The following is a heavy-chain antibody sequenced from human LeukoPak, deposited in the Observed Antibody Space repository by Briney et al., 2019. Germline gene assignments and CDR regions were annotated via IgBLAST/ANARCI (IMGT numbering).Heavy chain of an antibody. CDR1: GGTFSSYA. D-gene: IGHD6-13*01. CDR3: ATPVPLGSSWYMPPFDP. Sequence: SVKVSCKASGGTFSSYAISWVRQAPGQGLEWMGGIIPIFGTANYAQKFQGRVTMTEDTSTDTAYMELSSLRSEDTAVYYCATPVPLGSSWYMPPFDPWGQGTLVTVSS. J-gene: IGHJ5*02. CDR2: IIPIFGTA. V-gene: IGHV1-69*06.